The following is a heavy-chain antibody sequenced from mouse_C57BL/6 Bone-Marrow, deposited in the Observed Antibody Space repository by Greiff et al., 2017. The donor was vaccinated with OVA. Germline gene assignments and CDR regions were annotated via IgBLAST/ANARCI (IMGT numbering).Heavy chain of an antibody. Sequence: EVQLQQSGPELVKPGASVKISCKASGYTFTDYYMNWVKQTPGKSLEWIGDINPNHGGTRYNQKFTGKATLTVDKSSSTAYMELRSRTSEDSAVYYCARPLDYYGSSDWYFEVWGTGTTVTVSS. J-gene: IGHJ1*03. CDR2: INPNHGGT. V-gene: IGHV1-26*01. D-gene: IGHD1-1*01. CDR1: GYTFTDYY. CDR3: ARPLDYYGSSDWYFEV.